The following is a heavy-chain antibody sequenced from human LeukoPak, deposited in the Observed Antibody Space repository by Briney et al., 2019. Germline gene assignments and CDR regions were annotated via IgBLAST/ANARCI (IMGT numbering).Heavy chain of an antibody. Sequence: SETLSLTCTVSGGSMSSYYWSWIRQPPGKGLEWIGYIYVTEGPNFNPSLKSRVTISVDTSKKQFSLKLSSVTAADTAVYYCAREGSTGWYNWFDPWGQGTLVTVSS. CDR2: IYVTEGP. V-gene: IGHV4-59*01. D-gene: IGHD6-19*01. CDR3: AREGSTGWYNWFDP. CDR1: GGSMSSYY. J-gene: IGHJ5*02.